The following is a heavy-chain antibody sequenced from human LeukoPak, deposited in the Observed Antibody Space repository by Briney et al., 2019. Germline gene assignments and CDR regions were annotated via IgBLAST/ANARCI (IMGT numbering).Heavy chain of an antibody. Sequence: PSETLSLTCTVSGGSISRYYWTWIRQPPGKGLEFIGHIYYSGITYYNPSLKSRVAISVDTSKNQFSLKLRFVTAADTAVYYCASPGVGAGSSDFDYWGQGTLVTVSS. V-gene: IGHV4-59*04. CDR3: ASPGVGAGSSDFDY. CDR1: GGSISRYY. CDR2: IYYSGIT. J-gene: IGHJ4*02. D-gene: IGHD1-26*01.